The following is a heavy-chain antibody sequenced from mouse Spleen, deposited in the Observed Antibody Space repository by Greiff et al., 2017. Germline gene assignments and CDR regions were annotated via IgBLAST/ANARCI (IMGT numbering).Heavy chain of an antibody. CDR3: ARRGTTDYYAMDY. CDR2: IWSDGST. Sequence: QVQLKETGPGLVAPSQSLSITCTVSGFSLTSYGVHWVRQPPGKGLEWLVVIWSDGSTNYNSALKSRLSISKDNSKSQVFLKMNSLQTDDTAMYYCARRGTTDYYAMDYWGQGTSVTVSS. J-gene: IGHJ4*01. V-gene: IGHV2-6*03. CDR1: GFSLTSYG. D-gene: IGHD1-1*01.